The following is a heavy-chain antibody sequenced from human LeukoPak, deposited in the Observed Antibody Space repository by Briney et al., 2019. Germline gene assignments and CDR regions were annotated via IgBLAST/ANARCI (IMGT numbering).Heavy chain of an antibody. CDR2: INPDSGDT. CDR1: GYTFTGYY. CDR3: ARTNMVFGVNIEQNWFDP. J-gene: IGHJ5*02. V-gene: IGHV1-2*02. D-gene: IGHD3-3*01. Sequence: ASVKVSCKASGYTFTGYYMHWVRQAPGQGLEWMGWINPDSGDTYYAQKFQGRVTMIRDTSISTVYMEMRSLRSDDTAIYYCARTNMVFGVNIEQNWFDPWGQGTLVTVSS.